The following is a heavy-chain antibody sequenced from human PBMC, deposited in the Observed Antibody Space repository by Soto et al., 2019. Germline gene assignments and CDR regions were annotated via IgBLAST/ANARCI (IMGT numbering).Heavy chain of an antibody. CDR2: INPNSGGT. D-gene: IGHD2-15*01. V-gene: IGHV1-2*04. CDR1: GYTFTGYY. J-gene: IGHJ6*03. Sequence: ASVKVSCKASGYTFTGYYMHWVRQAPGQGLEWMGWINPNSGGTNYAQKFQGWVTMTRDTSISTAYMELSRLRSDDAAVYYCVRGYCSGGSCYGLGVNYYYYMDVWGKGTTVTVSS. CDR3: VRGYCSGGSCYGLGVNYYYYMDV.